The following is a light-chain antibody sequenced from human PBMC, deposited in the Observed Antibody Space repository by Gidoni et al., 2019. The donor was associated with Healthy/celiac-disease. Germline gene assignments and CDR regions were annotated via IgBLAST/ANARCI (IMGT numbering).Light chain of an antibody. CDR3: AAWDDSLNGHWV. CDR2: SNN. CDR1: SSNIGSNT. Sequence: QSVLTQPPSASATPGQRVTISCSGSSSNIGSNTVNWNQQIPGTAPKLLIYSNNQRPSGVPDRFSGSKSGTSASLAISGLQSEDEADYYCAAWDDSLNGHWVFGGGTKLTVL. J-gene: IGLJ3*02. V-gene: IGLV1-44*01.